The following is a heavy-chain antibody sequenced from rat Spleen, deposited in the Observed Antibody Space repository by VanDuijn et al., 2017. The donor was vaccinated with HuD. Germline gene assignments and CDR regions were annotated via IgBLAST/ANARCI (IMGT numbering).Heavy chain of an antibody. J-gene: IGHJ3*01. CDR3: SRPNYGYPFAY. CDR2: ITYAGSGT. Sequence: EVQLVESGGGLVQPGRSLKLSCAASGFTFSVYNMAWVRQAPKKGLEWVATITYAGSGTYYRDSVKGRFTISRDNAISTLYLQMDSLRSEDTATYYCSRPNYGYPFAYWGQGTLVTVSS. CDR1: GFTFSVYN. D-gene: IGHD1-11*01. V-gene: IGHV5-7*01.